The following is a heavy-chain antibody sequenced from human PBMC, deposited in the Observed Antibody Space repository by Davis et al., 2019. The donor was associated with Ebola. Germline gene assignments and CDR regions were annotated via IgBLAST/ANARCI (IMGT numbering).Heavy chain of an antibody. Sequence: GGSLRLSCAASGFTFSSYAMSWVRQAPGKGLEWVSAISGSGGSTYYADSVKGRFTISRDNPKNTLYLQMNSLRAEDTAVYYCAKAYDFWSGPVRNWFDPWGQGTLVTVSS. V-gene: IGHV3-23*01. D-gene: IGHD3-3*01. CDR2: ISGSGGST. J-gene: IGHJ5*02. CDR1: GFTFSSYA. CDR3: AKAYDFWSGPVRNWFDP.